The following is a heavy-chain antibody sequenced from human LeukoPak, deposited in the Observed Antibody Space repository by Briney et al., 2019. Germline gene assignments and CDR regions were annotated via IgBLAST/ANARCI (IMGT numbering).Heavy chain of an antibody. CDR1: GFTFSDYY. CDR3: AREYPRWSGEFEDN. J-gene: IGHJ4*02. D-gene: IGHD3-10*01. CDR2: ISGSSNTI. V-gene: IGHV3-11*01. Sequence: PGGSLRLSCAASGFTFSDYYMSWIRQAPGKGLEWISYISGSSNTIDYADTVKGRFTISRDNAQNTLYLQMNSLRAYDTAVYYCAREYPRWSGEFEDNWGQGTLVTVSS.